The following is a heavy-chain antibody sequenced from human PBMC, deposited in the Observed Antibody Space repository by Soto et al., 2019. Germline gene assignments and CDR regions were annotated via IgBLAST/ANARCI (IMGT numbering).Heavy chain of an antibody. V-gene: IGHV3-30*18. CDR2: ISYDGSNK. J-gene: IGHJ3*02. D-gene: IGHD6-13*01. CDR1: GFTFSSYG. Sequence: GGSLRLSCAASGFTFSSYGMHWVRQAPGKGLEWVAVISYDGSNKYYADSVKGRFTISRDNSKNTLYLQMNSLRAEDTAVYYCAKDYIGYRPTPGAFDIWGQGTMVTVSS. CDR3: AKDYIGYRPTPGAFDI.